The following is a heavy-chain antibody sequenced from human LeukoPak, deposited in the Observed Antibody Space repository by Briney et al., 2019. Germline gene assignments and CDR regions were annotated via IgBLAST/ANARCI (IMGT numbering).Heavy chain of an antibody. D-gene: IGHD3-10*01. CDR1: GFTFSSYA. V-gene: IGHV3-30-3*01. J-gene: IGHJ4*02. CDR3: ARDRGGFDY. CDR2: ISYDGSNK. Sequence: PGRSLRLSCAASGFTFSSYAMHWVRQAPRKGLEWVAVISYDGSNKYYADSVKGRFTISRDNSKNTLYLQMNSLRAEDTAVYYCARDRGGFDYWGPGTLVTVSS.